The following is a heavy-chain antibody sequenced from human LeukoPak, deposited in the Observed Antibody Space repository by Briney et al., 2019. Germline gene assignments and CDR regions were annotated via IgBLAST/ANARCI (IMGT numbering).Heavy chain of an antibody. Sequence: GGSLRLSCAASGFTVSSNYMSWVRQAPGKGLEWVSVIYSGGSTYYADSVKGRFTISRDNAKNSLYLQMNSLRAEDTALYYCAKDGGYCSSTSCWGVNWFDPWGQGTLVTVSS. J-gene: IGHJ5*02. CDR2: IYSGGST. V-gene: IGHV3-53*05. CDR1: GFTVSSNY. CDR3: AKDGGYCSSTSCWGVNWFDP. D-gene: IGHD2-2*01.